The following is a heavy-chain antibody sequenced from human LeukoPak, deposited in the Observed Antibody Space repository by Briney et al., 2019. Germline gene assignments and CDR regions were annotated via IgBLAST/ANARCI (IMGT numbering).Heavy chain of an antibody. CDR2: ISSSSSYI. D-gene: IGHD4-17*01. CDR3: ARDRLDYGDYSPYYYYYGMDV. V-gene: IGHV3-21*01. J-gene: IGHJ6*02. CDR1: GFTFSSYS. Sequence: PGGSLRLSCAASGFTFSSYSMNWVRQAPGKGLEWVSSISSSSSYIYYADSVKGRFTISRDNAKNSLYLQMNSLRAEDTAVYYCARDRLDYGDYSPYYYYYGMDVWGQGTTVTVSS.